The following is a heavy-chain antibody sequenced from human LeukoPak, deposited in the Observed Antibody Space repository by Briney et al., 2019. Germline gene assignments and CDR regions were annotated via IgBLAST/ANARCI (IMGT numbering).Heavy chain of an antibody. V-gene: IGHV3-21*01. J-gene: IGHJ3*02. CDR3: ARDFPLNGGNSNAFDI. CDR1: GFTFSSYS. D-gene: IGHD4-23*01. Sequence: KPGGSLRLSCATSGFTFSSYSFTWVRQAPGKGLEWVSSITSSTTYIYYADSVKGRFTISRDNAKNSLYLQMTSLRADDTAVYYCARDFPLNGGNSNAFDIWGQGTMVTVSS. CDR2: ITSSTTYI.